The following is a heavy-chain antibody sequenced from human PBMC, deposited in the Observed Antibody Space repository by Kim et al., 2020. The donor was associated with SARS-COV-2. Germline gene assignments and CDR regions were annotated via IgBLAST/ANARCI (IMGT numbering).Heavy chain of an antibody. J-gene: IGHJ4*01. V-gene: IGHV3-7*01. Sequence: GGSLRLSCVGSGFAFSTSWMTWVRQVPGKGLEWVANIKEDGRETYYVDSVKGRFTISRDNAKSSVYLQMNSLRAEDTAVYYCARDPYDSSGYGAFYYWG. D-gene: IGHD3-22*01. CDR1: GFAFSTSW. CDR3: ARDPYDSSGYGAFYY. CDR2: IKEDGRET.